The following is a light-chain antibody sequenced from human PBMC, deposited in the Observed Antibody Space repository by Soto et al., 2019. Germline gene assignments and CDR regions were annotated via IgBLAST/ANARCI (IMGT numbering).Light chain of an antibody. CDR1: QSVSSSY. V-gene: IGKV3-20*01. CDR3: HQYDSSHLT. CDR2: GAS. Sequence: EIVLTQSPGTLSLSPGERATLSCRASQSVSSSYLAWYQQKPGQGPRLLIYGASSRTTGIPDGFSGSGSGTEFTLTISSLEPEDYAAYYCHQYDSSHLTFGGGTKVEIK. J-gene: IGKJ4*01.